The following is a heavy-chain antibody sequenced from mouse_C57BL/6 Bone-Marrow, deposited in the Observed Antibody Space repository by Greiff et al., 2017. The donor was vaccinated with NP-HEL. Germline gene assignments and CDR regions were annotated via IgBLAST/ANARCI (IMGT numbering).Heavy chain of an antibody. CDR2: IYIGNGYT. J-gene: IGHJ4*01. CDR3: ARVTTVVDDSDAMDY. Sequence: EVKLMESGAELVRPGSSVKMSCKTSGYTFTSYGINWVKQRPGQGLEWIGYIYIGNGYTEYNEKFQGKATLTSDTSSSTAYMQLSSLTTEDSAIYFWARVTTVVDDSDAMDYWGQGTSVTVSS. CDR1: GYTFTSYG. V-gene: IGHV1-58*01. D-gene: IGHD1-1*01.